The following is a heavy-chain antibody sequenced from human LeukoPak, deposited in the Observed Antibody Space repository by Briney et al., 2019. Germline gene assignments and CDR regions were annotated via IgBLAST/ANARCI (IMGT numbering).Heavy chain of an antibody. CDR2: IYTSGST. V-gene: IGHV4-61*02. D-gene: IGHD3-3*01. CDR3: ARANDFWSGSDY. CDR1: GGSISSGSYY. J-gene: IGHJ4*02. Sequence: PSETLSLTCTVSGGSISSGSYYWSWIRQPAGKGLEWIGRIYTSGSTNYNPSLKSRVTISVDTSKNQFSLKLSSVTAADTAVYYCARANDFWSGSDYWGQGTLVTVSS.